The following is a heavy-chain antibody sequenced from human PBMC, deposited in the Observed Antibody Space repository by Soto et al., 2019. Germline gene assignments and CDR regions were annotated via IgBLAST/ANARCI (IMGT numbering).Heavy chain of an antibody. CDR1: GGSISSGGYY. D-gene: IGHD5-18*01. V-gene: IGHV4-31*03. CDR3: ARSGYSYGPNPLLY. Sequence: SETLSLTCTVSGGSISSGGYYWSWIRQHPGKGLEWIGYIYFSGSTYYNPSLKSRVTISVDTSKNQFSLKLSSVTAADTAVYYCARSGYSYGPNPLLYWGQGTLVTVSS. CDR2: IYFSGST. J-gene: IGHJ4*02.